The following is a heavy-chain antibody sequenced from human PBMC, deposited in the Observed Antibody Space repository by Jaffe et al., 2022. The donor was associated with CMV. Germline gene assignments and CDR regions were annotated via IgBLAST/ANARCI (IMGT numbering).Heavy chain of an antibody. D-gene: IGHD2-15*01. CDR1: GYTFTSYA. CDR3: ARNRGGPSSYYYYYMDV. Sequence: QVQLVQSGAEVKKPGASVKVSCKASGYTFTSYAMHWVRQAPGQRLEWMGWINAGNGNTKYSQKFQGRVTITRDTSASTAYMELSSLRSEDTAVYYCARNRGGPSSYYYYYMDVWGKGTTVTVSS. J-gene: IGHJ6*03. CDR2: INAGNGNT. V-gene: IGHV1-3*01.